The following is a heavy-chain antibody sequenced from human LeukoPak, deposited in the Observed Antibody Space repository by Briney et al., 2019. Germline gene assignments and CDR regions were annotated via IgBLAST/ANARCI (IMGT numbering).Heavy chain of an antibody. Sequence: ASVKVSCKASGGTFSSYAISWVRQAPGQGLEWMGRIIPILGIANYAQKFQGRVTITADKSTSTAYMELSSLRSEDTAVYYCARDIPPLYGMDVWGQGTTVTASS. CDR2: IIPILGIA. J-gene: IGHJ6*02. V-gene: IGHV1-69*04. CDR3: ARDIPPLYGMDV. CDR1: GGTFSSYA.